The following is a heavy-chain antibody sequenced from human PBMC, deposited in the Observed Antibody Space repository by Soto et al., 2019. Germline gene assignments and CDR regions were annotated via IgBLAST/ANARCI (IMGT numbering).Heavy chain of an antibody. Sequence: PSDTLSLTCTVSVGTISIYYWSSIRQPAGKRLAWIGRLYTRGSTNYNPSLKSRVTMSVDTSKNQFSLKLSSVTAADTAVYYCARDPYFVYGMDVWGQGTTVTVSS. V-gene: IGHV4-4*07. CDR1: VGTISIYY. CDR2: LYTRGST. J-gene: IGHJ6*02. CDR3: ARDPYFVYGMDV. D-gene: IGHD3-9*01.